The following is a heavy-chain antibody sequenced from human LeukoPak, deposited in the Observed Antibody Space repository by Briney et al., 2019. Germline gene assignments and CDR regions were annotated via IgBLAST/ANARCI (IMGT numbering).Heavy chain of an antibody. J-gene: IGHJ4*02. CDR2: IKLDGSEK. D-gene: IGHD3-10*01. CDR3: ARGSGDYDY. V-gene: IGHV3-7*01. CDR1: GFTFSNYW. Sequence: GGSLRLSCAASGFTFSNYWMSWVRQSPGKGLEWVANIKLDGSEKYYVDSVKGRFTISRDNAKNSLYLQMNSLRAEDTAVYYCARGSGDYDYWGQGTLVTVSS.